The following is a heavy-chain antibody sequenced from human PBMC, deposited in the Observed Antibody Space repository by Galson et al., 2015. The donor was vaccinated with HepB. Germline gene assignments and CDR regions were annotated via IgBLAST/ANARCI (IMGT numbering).Heavy chain of an antibody. D-gene: IGHD1-26*01. CDR1: GFTFSTYA. CDR3: ARDPTVGAPDYFDY. V-gene: IGHV3-30*03. J-gene: IGHJ4*02. Sequence: SLRLSCAASGFTFSTYAMHWVRQAPGKGLEWMTVISHDGTIEKYTDSLKGRITISRDNSQNMLYLQINSLTTEDTAVYYCARDPTVGAPDYFDYWGRGTLVTVSS. CDR2: ISHDGTIE.